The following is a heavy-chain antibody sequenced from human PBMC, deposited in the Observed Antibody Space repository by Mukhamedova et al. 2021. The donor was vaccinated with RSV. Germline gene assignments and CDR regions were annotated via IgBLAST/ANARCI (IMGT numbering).Heavy chain of an antibody. D-gene: IGHD1-26*01. CDR2: ISGGGDTT. Sequence: AISGGGDTTYSADSVKGRFTISKDKSKNTLYLQMISLRAEDTAIYYCAKRGADWGTFDYWGQGALVTVSS. J-gene: IGHJ4*02. CDR3: AKRGADWGTFDY. V-gene: IGHV3-23*01.